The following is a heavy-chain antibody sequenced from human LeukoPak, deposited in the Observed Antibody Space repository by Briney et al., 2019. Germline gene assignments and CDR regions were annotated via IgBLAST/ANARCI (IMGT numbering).Heavy chain of an antibody. V-gene: IGHV1-2*02. CDR1: GYTFTGYY. CDR2: MNPVTGDS. Sequence: GASVKVSCKASGYTFTGYYINWVRQAPGQGLEWMGWMNPVTGDSTYEQRFQGRVTMTRDTSISTAYMELDWLTSDDTAVYYCERARTYYFDYWGQGTLATVSS. J-gene: IGHJ4*02. CDR3: ERARTYYFDY.